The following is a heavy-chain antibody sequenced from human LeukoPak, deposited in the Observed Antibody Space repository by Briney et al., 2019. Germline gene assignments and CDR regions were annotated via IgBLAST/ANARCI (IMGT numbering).Heavy chain of an antibody. CDR2: INNDGRSA. CDR3: VRDVWGDRDGFFEY. J-gene: IGHJ4*02. Sequence: PGGSLRLSCAASGFTFSSYWMHWVRQAPGKGLVWVSRINNDGRSASYGDSVTGRFTMSRDNAKNTVYLQMNSLRAEDTAVYYCVRDVWGDRDGFFEYWGQGTLVTVSS. V-gene: IGHV3-74*01. CDR1: GFTFSSYW. D-gene: IGHD2-21*01.